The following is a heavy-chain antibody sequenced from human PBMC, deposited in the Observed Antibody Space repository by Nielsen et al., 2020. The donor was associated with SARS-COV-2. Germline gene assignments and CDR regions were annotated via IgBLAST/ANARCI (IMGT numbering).Heavy chain of an antibody. CDR2: ISGSGGST. V-gene: IGHV3-23*01. CDR3: ANGGTTVTTRALFDY. J-gene: IGHJ4*02. CDR1: GFTFSSYA. D-gene: IGHD4-17*01. Sequence: GESLKISCAASGFTFSSYAMSWVRQAPGKGLEWVSAISGSGGSTYYADSVKGRFTISRDNSKNTLYLQMNSLRAEDTAVYYCANGGTTVTTRALFDYWGQGTLVTVSS.